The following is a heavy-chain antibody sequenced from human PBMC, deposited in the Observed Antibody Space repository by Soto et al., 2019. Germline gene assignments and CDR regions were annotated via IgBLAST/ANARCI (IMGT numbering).Heavy chain of an antibody. CDR2: FDPEDDET. D-gene: IGHD6-6*01. J-gene: IGHJ4*02. CDR3: ATLVSEYSSLFDY. Sequence: GASVKVSCKVSGYALSDVFIHWVRQAPGEGLEWMGSFDPEDDETIYAQKFQGRVTMTEDTSTDTAYMELSSLRSEDTAVYYCATLVSEYSSLFDYWGQGTLVTVSS. CDR1: GYALSDVF. V-gene: IGHV1-24*01.